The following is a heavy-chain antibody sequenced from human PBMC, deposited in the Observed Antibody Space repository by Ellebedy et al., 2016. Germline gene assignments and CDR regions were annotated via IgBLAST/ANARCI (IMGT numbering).Heavy chain of an antibody. CDR2: IYYSGST. V-gene: IGHV4-39*07. D-gene: IGHD3-10*01. J-gene: IGHJ4*02. CDR1: GGSISSSSYY. CDR3: ARDYGDMVRGVIIFDYFDY. Sequence: SETLSLXXTVSGGSISSSSYYWGWIRQPPGKGLEWIGSIYYSGSTYYNPSLKSRVTISVDTSKNQFSLKLSSVTAADTAVYYCARDYGDMVRGVIIFDYFDYWGQGTLVTVSS.